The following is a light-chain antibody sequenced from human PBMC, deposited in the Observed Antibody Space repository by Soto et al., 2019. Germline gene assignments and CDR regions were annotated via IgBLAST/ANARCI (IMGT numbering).Light chain of an antibody. CDR1: TIDVDSSNY. J-gene: IGLJ1*01. V-gene: IGLV2-11*01. CDR2: DVS. Sequence: QSALTQPRSVSGSPGQSVTISCTGPTIDVDSSNYVSWYQQHPGKAPKLMIYDVSERPSGVPDRFSGSKSGSTASLPISGLQAEDESEYYCCSYDTTVYVFGSGSTLTGL. CDR3: CSYDTTVYV.